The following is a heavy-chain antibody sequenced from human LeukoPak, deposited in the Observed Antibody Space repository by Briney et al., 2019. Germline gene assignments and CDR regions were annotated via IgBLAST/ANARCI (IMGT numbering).Heavy chain of an antibody. J-gene: IGHJ4*02. CDR3: ARDSAYDSSGYYSDYFDY. V-gene: IGHV1-2*02. Sequence: ASVKVSCKASEYTFTGYYIHWVRQAPGQGLEWMGWIDPNTGDSNYVQKFQGRVTMTRDTSISTAYMELSRLRSDDTAVYYCARDSAYDSSGYYSDYFDYWGQGTLVTVSS. D-gene: IGHD3-22*01. CDR1: EYTFTGYY. CDR2: IDPNTGDS.